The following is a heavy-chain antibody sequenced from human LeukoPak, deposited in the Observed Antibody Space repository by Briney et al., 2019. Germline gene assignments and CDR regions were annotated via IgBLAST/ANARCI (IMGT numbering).Heavy chain of an antibody. Sequence: GESLKISCKGSGYSFTSYWIGWVRQMPGKGLEWMVIIYPGDSDTRYSTSFQGQVPNPADKSINPAFLPWSSLKASDIAWFYFARREYCINGVCEYFDYWGQGTLVTVSS. J-gene: IGHJ4*02. V-gene: IGHV5-51*01. CDR1: GYSFTSYW. D-gene: IGHD2-8*01. CDR3: ARREYCINGVCEYFDY. CDR2: IYPGDSDT.